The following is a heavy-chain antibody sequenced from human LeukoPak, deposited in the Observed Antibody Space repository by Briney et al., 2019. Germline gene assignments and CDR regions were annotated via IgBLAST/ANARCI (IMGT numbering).Heavy chain of an antibody. Sequence: LRLSCAASGFTFSDYYWSWIRQHPGKGLEWIGYIYYSGSTYYNPSLKSRVTISVDTSKNQFSLKLSSVTAADTAVYYCARASSMVRSSWFDPWGQGTLVTVSS. J-gene: IGHJ5*02. V-gene: IGHV4-31*02. CDR3: ARASSMVRSSWFDP. CDR1: GFTFSDYY. D-gene: IGHD3-10*01. CDR2: IYYSGST.